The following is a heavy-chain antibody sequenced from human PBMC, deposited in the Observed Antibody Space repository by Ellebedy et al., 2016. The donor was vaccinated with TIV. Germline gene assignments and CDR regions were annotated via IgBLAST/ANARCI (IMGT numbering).Heavy chain of an antibody. J-gene: IGHJ5*01. CDR1: GGSISSYF. CDR2: IEYSGTT. CDR3: ARNPPTYNWVDS. Sequence: PSETMSLTCSVSGGSISSYFWSWIRQPPGKGLEWIAYIEYSGTTDYNPSLKSRVTISVDTSKNQFSLKLRSVTAADTAVYYCARNPPTYNWVDSWGQGTLVTVSS. V-gene: IGHV4-59*08.